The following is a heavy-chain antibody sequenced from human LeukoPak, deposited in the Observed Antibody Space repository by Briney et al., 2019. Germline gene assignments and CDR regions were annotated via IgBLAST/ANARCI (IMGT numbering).Heavy chain of an antibody. V-gene: IGHV5-51*01. J-gene: IGHJ4*02. D-gene: IGHD6-19*01. CDR1: GYSFTSYW. Sequence: GESMKISCKGSGYSFTSYWIGWVGRMPGKGLEWMGTIYPGDSDTRYSPSFQGQVTISADKSISTAYLQWSSLKASDTAMYYCARRSSSGPPDYWGQGTLVTVSS. CDR2: IYPGDSDT. CDR3: ARRSSSGPPDY.